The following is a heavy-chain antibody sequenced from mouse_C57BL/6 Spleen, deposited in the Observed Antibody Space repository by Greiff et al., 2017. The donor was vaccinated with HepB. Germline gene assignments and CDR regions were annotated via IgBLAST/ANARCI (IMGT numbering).Heavy chain of an antibody. J-gene: IGHJ2*01. D-gene: IGHD1-1*01. CDR1: GYAFTNYL. CDR2: INPGSGGT. Sequence: VQLQQSGAELVRPGTSVKVSCKASGYAFTNYLIEWVKQRPGQGLEWIGVINPGSGGTNYNEKFKGKATLTADKSSSTAYMQLSSLTSEDSAVYFCARSGRIYYGSSFDYWGQGTTLTVSS. V-gene: IGHV1-54*01. CDR3: ARSGRIYYGSSFDY.